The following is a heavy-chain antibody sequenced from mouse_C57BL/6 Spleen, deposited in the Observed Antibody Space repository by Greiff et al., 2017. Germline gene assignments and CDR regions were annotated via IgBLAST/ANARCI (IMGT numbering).Heavy chain of an antibody. Sequence: DVKLVESGGDLVKPGGSLKLSCAASGFTFSSYGMSWVRQTPDKRLEWVATISSGGSYTYYPDSVKGRFTISRDNAKNTLYLQMSSLKSEDTAMYYCARQDYGSRGWYFDVWGTGTTVTVSS. V-gene: IGHV5-6*02. J-gene: IGHJ1*03. CDR1: GFTFSSYG. D-gene: IGHD1-1*01. CDR2: ISSGGSYT. CDR3: ARQDYGSRGWYFDV.